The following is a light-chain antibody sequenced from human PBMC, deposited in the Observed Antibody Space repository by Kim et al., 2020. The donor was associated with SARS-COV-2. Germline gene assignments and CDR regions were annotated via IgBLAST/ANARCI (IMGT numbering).Light chain of an antibody. CDR2: DVS. V-gene: IGLV2-14*03. J-gene: IGLJ1*01. Sequence: GQSITISCTGTSRDVGGYNSVSWYQQHPGKAPKLMIYDVSNRPSGVSNRFSGSKSGNTASLTISGLQAEDEADYYCSSYTSSSTLVFGTGTKVTVL. CDR1: SRDVGGYNS. CDR3: SSYTSSSTLV.